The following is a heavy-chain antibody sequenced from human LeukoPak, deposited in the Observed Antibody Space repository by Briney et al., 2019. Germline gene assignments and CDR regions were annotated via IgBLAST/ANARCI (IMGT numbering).Heavy chain of an antibody. V-gene: IGHV3-64*01. Sequence: SGGSLRLSCAASGFTFSTYAMHWVRQGPGKRLEYVAAISTNGDGTYYANSVRGRFTISRDNSKNTLYLQMGSLRAEDMAVYYCARYSGSCYNSWGRGTLVTVSS. D-gene: IGHD2-15*01. CDR2: ISTNGDGT. CDR1: GFTFSTYA. J-gene: IGHJ4*02. CDR3: ARYSGSCYNS.